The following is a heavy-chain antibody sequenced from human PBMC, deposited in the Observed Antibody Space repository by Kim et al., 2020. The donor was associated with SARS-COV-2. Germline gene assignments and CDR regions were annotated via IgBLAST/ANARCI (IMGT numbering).Heavy chain of an antibody. CDR2: MHHGGNT. CDR3: ASRKRGAPAYWFAP. J-gene: IGHJ5*02. CDR1: GSPLITDYY. D-gene: IGHD1-26*01. Sequence: SETLSLTCNVSGSPLITDYYWTWIRQTPGKGLEWIASMHHGGNTYYNPSLKSRVSISLNMSKNYFSLTLTSVTAADTAVYFCASRKRGAPAYWFAPWGQG. V-gene: IGHV4-38-2*02.